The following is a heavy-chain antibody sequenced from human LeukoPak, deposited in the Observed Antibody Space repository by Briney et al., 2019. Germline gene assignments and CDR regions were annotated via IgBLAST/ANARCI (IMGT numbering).Heavy chain of an antibody. CDR3: ARDHFLEWYFP. CDR2: ISAYNGNT. D-gene: IGHD3-3*01. J-gene: IGHJ5*02. CDR1: GGTFSSYA. Sequence: ASVKVSCKASGGTFSSYAISWVRQAPGQGLEWMGWISAYNGNTNYAQKLQGRVTMTTDTSTSTAYMELRSLRSDDTAVYYCARDHFLEWYFPWGQGTLVTVSS. V-gene: IGHV1-18*01.